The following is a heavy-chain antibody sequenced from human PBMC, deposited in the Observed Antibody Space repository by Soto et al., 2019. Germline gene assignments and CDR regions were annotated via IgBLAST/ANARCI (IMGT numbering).Heavy chain of an antibody. CDR1: GFTLSGYA. CDR3: ARRARPDFYYMDV. Sequence: ESGGGLAQPGGSLRLSCAASGFTLSGYAMHWVRQAPGKGLEYVSGISSNGVGTYYANSVQGRFTISRDNSKNTVYLQMGSLRPEDMAVYYCARRARPDFYYMDVCGKGTTVTVS. CDR2: ISSNGVGT. D-gene: IGHD6-6*01. J-gene: IGHJ6*03. V-gene: IGHV3-64*01.